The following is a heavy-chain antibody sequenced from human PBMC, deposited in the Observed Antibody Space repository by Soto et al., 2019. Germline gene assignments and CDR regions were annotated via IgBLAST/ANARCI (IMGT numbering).Heavy chain of an antibody. Sequence: SETLSLTCTVSGGSISSSSYYRGWIRQPPGKGLEWIGSIYYSGSTYYNPSLKSRVTISVDTSKNQFSLKLSSVTAADTAVYYCARHITGYCSSTSCYKNYYYYMDVWGKGTTVTVSS. V-gene: IGHV4-39*01. D-gene: IGHD2-2*02. J-gene: IGHJ6*03. CDR2: IYYSGST. CDR1: GGSISSSSYY. CDR3: ARHITGYCSSTSCYKNYYYYMDV.